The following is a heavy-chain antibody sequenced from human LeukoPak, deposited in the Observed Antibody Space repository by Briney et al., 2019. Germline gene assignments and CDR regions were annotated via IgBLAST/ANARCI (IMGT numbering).Heavy chain of an antibody. V-gene: IGHV4-61*01. J-gene: IGHJ5*02. Sequence: KSSETLSLTCTVSGGSISSGNYYWSWIRQPPGKGLEWIGYIYYSGSTNYNPSLKSRVTISVDTSKNQFSLKLSSVTAADTAVYYCARYDYSTIHNWFDPWGQGTLVTVSS. CDR1: GGSISSGNYY. D-gene: IGHD5-12*01. CDR3: ARYDYSTIHNWFDP. CDR2: IYYSGST.